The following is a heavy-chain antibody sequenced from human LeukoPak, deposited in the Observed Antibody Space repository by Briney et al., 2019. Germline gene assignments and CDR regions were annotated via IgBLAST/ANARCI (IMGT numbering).Heavy chain of an antibody. CDR3: ARSSRGDSSGYYPRYFDY. CDR1: GFTVSSNY. J-gene: IGHJ4*02. V-gene: IGHV3-66*02. Sequence: GGSLRLSCAASGFTVSSNYMSWVRQAPGKGLEWVSVIYSGGSTYYADSVKGRFTTSRDNSKNTLYLQMNSLRAEDTAVYYCARSSRGDSSGYYPRYFDYWGQGTLVTVSS. CDR2: IYSGGST. D-gene: IGHD3-22*01.